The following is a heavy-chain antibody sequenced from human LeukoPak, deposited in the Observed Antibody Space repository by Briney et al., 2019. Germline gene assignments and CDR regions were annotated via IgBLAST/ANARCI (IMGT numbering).Heavy chain of an antibody. CDR1: GFTFSDYY. Sequence: GGSLRLSCAASGFTFSDYYMSWIRQAPGKGLEWVSYISSSGSTIYYADSVKGRFTTSRDNAKNSLYLQMNSLRAEDTAVYYCARAMDSCTNGVCYRGFDYWGQGTLVTVSS. CDR2: ISSSGSTI. V-gene: IGHV3-11*01. D-gene: IGHD2-8*01. CDR3: ARAMDSCTNGVCYRGFDY. J-gene: IGHJ4*02.